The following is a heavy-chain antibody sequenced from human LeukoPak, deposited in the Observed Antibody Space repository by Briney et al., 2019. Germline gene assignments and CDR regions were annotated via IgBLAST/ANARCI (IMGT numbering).Heavy chain of an antibody. Sequence: SETLSLTCAVYGGSFSGYYWSWIRQPPGKGLEWIGEINHSGSTNYNPSLKSRVTISVDTSKNQFSLKLSSVTAADTAVYYCARPAQKVVPAAMRYGMDVWGQGTTVTVSS. CDR2: INHSGST. D-gene: IGHD2-2*01. CDR3: ARPAQKVVPAAMRYGMDV. J-gene: IGHJ6*02. CDR1: GGSFSGYY. V-gene: IGHV4-34*01.